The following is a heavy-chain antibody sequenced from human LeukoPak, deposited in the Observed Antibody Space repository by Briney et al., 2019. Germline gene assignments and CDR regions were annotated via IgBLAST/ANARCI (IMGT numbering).Heavy chain of an antibody. J-gene: IGHJ5*02. Sequence: PSETLSLTCTVSGGSISSISYYWGWIRQSPGKGLEWIASIYYSGSTYYNPSLKSRVTISVDTSKNQFSLKLSSVTAADTAVYYCARRVHYLIVGATVWWFDPWGQGTLVTVSS. CDR2: IYYSGST. CDR3: ARRVHYLIVGATVWWFDP. D-gene: IGHD1-26*01. V-gene: IGHV4-39*07. CDR1: GGSISSISYY.